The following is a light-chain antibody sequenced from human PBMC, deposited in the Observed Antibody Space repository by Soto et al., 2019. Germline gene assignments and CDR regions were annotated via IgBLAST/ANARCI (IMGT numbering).Light chain of an antibody. CDR1: QGIGDT. CDR2: DTS. J-gene: IGKJ4*01. CDR3: QRYNNWPLT. Sequence: EIIMTQSPATLSVSPGECATLSCRASQGIGDTLAWYQHKPGQTPRLLIYDTSTRATGVPARFSGSRSGTEFTVTINSLQSEDFAVYYCQRYNNWPLTFGGGTKVDIK. V-gene: IGKV3-15*01.